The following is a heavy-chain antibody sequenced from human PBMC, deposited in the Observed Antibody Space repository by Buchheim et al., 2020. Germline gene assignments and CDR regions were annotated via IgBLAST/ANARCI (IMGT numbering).Heavy chain of an antibody. V-gene: IGHV3-74*01. CDR2: IKSDGSTT. Sequence: EVQLVESGGGLVQPGGSLRLSCAASGFTFSSYWLYWVRQAPGKGLVWVSRIKSDGSTTSYADSVKGRFTISRDNAKNTLFLQMNTLTAEDTAVYYCARGGAYAFDYWGQGTL. CDR3: ARGGAYAFDY. D-gene: IGHD2-2*01. J-gene: IGHJ4*02. CDR1: GFTFSSYW.